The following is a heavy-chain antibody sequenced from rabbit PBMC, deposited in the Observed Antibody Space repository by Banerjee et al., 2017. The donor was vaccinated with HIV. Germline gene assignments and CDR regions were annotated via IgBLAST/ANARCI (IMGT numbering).Heavy chain of an antibody. CDR2: VYAGSSGST. CDR1: GFDFRSSWH. D-gene: IGHD6-1*01. Sequence: QQQLEESGGDLVQPEGFLTLTCKASGFDFRSSWHMCWVRQAPGKGLEWISCVYAGSSGSTYYASWAKGRFTISKASSTTVTLQMTSLTAADSATYFCARDYVVGGYGYYFDLWGPGTLVTV. V-gene: IGHV1S45*01. CDR3: ARDYVVGGYGYYFDL. J-gene: IGHJ4*01.